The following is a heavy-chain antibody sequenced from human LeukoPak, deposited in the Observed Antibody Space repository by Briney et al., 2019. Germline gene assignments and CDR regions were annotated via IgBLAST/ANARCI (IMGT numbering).Heavy chain of an antibody. CDR2: INHSGST. CDR1: GGSFSGYY. Sequence: SETLSLTCAVYGGSFSGYYWSWIRQPPGKGLEWIGEINHSGSTNYNPSLKSRVTISVDTSKNQFSLKLSSVTAADTAVYYCARLLGYYGSGSPSSWGQGTLVTVSS. J-gene: IGHJ5*02. D-gene: IGHD3-10*01. CDR3: ARLLGYYGSGSPSS. V-gene: IGHV4-34*01.